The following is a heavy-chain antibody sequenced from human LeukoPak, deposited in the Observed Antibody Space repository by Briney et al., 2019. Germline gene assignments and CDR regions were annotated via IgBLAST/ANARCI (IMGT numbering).Heavy chain of an antibody. V-gene: IGHV1-18*01. J-gene: IGHJ4*02. CDR2: ISAYNGNT. Sequence: GASVKVSCKASGYTFTSYGISWVRQAPGQGLEWMGWISAYNGNTNYARKLQGRVTMTTDTSTSTAYMELRSLRSDDTAVYYCARDKDYYDSSGYPSGYWGQGTLVTVSS. CDR1: GYTFTSYG. CDR3: ARDKDYYDSSGYPSGY. D-gene: IGHD3-22*01.